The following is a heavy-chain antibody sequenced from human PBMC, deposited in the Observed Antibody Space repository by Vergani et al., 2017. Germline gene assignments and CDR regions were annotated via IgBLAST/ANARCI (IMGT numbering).Heavy chain of an antibody. CDR3: ARGAMVRGGPPDYGMDV. Sequence: QVQLVESGGGVVQPGRSLRLSCAASGFTFSSYAMHWVRQAPGKGLEWVAVISYDGSNKYYADSVKGRFTISRDNSKNTLYLQMNSLRAEDTAVYYCARGAMVRGGPPDYGMDVWGQGPTVTVSS. J-gene: IGHJ6*02. CDR1: GFTFSSYA. V-gene: IGHV3-30-3*01. CDR2: ISYDGSNK. D-gene: IGHD3-10*01.